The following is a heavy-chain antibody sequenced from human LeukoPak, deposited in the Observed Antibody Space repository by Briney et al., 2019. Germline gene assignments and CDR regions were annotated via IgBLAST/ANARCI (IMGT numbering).Heavy chain of an antibody. CDR1: GFTFSNYG. J-gene: IGHJ6*02. Sequence: TGGSLRLSCAASGFTFSNYGMHWVRQAPGKGLEWVAFIRYDGTEEYYADSVKSRFTISRDNAKNSLYLQMNSLRAEDTAVYYCARLRYYGMDVWGQGTTVTVSS. D-gene: IGHD2-15*01. CDR3: ARLRYYGMDV. V-gene: IGHV3-30*02. CDR2: IRYDGTEE.